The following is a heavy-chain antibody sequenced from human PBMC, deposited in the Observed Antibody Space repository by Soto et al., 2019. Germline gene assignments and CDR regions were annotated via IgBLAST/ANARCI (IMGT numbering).Heavy chain of an antibody. CDR3: ARSQKADYGMDV. V-gene: IGHV1-69*13. J-gene: IGHJ6*02. CDR1: GGTFSTYA. CDR2: IIPFFGTI. Sequence: SVKVSCKASGGTFSTYAISWVRQAPGQGLEWMGGIIPFFGTINYAQKFQGRVTITADESTSTAYMELISLRSEDTAVYYCARSQKADYGMDVWGQGTTVTVSS.